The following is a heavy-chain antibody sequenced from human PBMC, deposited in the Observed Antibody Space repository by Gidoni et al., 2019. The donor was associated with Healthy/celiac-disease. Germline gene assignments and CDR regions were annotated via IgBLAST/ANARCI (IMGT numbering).Heavy chain of an antibody. J-gene: IGHJ2*01. D-gene: IGHD1-1*01. V-gene: IGHV4-4*07. Sequence: QVQLQESGPGLVKPSETLSLTCTVPGGSISSYYWSWIRQPAGKGLEWIGRIYTSGSTNYNPSLKSRVTMSVDTSKNQFSLKLSSVTAADTAVYYCARVSWAVENWYFDLWGRGTLVTVSS. CDR1: GGSISSYY. CDR2: IYTSGST. CDR3: ARVSWAVENWYFDL.